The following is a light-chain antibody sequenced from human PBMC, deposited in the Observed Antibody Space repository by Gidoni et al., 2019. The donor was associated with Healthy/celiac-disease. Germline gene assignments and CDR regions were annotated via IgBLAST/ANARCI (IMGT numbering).Light chain of an antibody. CDR1: QSVSSSY. J-gene: IGKJ2*01. CDR3: QQYGSSPYT. Sequence: EIVLTQSPGTLSLSPGERATLSCRASQSVSSSYLAWYQQKPGQAPRLLIYCASSRATGIPHRFSGSGSGTDFTLTISRLEPEDFAVYYCQQYGSSPYTFXXXTKLEIK. CDR2: CAS. V-gene: IGKV3-20*01.